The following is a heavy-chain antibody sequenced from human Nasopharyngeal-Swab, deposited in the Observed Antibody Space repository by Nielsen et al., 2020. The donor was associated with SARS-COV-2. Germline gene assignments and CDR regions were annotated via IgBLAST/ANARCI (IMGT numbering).Heavy chain of an antibody. CDR1: GFTFSSYW. CDR3: ARDSTIAVAGTLLYYYYYYMDV. J-gene: IGHJ6*03. V-gene: IGHV3-7*01. CDR2: IKQDGSEK. D-gene: IGHD6-19*01. Sequence: ESLKISCAASGFTFSSYWMSWVRQAPRKGLEWVANIKQDGSEKYYVDSVKGRFTISRDNAKNSLYLQMNSLRAEDTAVYYCARDSTIAVAGTLLYYYYYYMDVWGKGTTVTVSS.